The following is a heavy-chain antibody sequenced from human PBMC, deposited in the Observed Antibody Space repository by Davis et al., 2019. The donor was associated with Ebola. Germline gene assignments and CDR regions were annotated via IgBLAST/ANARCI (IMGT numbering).Heavy chain of an antibody. CDR1: GYTFTSYA. CDR2: INAGNGNT. CDR3: ARTMTTQRYYYGMDV. V-gene: IGHV1-3*01. D-gene: IGHD4-11*01. Sequence: ASVKVSCKASGYTFTSYAMHWVRQAPGQRLEWMGWINAGNGNTKYSQKFQGRVTITRDTSASTAYMELSSLRSEDTAVYYCARTMTTQRYYYGMDVWGQGTTVTVSS. J-gene: IGHJ6*02.